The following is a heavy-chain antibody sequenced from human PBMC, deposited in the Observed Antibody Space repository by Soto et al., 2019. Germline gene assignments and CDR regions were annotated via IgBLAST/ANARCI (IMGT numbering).Heavy chain of an antibody. J-gene: IGHJ6*02. CDR2: IYYSGGT. Sequence: SETLSLTCTVSGGSISSGGYYWSWIRQHPGKGLEWIGYIYYSGGTNYNPSLKSRVTISADTSKNQFSLKLSSVTAADTAVYYCARKGPMRYNHYGMDAWGQGTTVTVAS. D-gene: IGHD3-22*01. CDR1: GGSISSGGYY. V-gene: IGHV4-31*03. CDR3: ARKGPMRYNHYGMDA.